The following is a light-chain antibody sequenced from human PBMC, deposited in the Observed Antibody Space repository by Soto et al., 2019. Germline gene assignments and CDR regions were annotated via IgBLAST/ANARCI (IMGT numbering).Light chain of an antibody. Sequence: QSALTQPASVSGSPGQSITISCTGSSSDVGDYNYVSWYQQYPGKAPKLMIYGVYNRPSGISNRFSGSKSGNTASLTISGLQAEDEADYYCHSFDSRLIGLLFGGGTQLTVL. CDR2: GVY. CDR1: SSDVGDYNY. V-gene: IGLV2-14*01. CDR3: HSFDSRLIGLL. J-gene: IGLJ2*01.